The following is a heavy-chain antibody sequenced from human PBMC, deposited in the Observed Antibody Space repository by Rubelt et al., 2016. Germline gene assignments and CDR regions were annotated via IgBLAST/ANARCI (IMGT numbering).Heavy chain of an antibody. D-gene: IGHD1-14*01. CDR3: ARDIRSTYMDA. J-gene: IGHJ6*02. V-gene: IGHV3-21*01. Sequence: EVQLVESGGGLVKPGGSLRLSCAASGFTFSSYSMNWVRQAPGKGLEWVSSISSSTSFIYYADSVKGRSTISRDNSKNTLDLQMNSLRAEDTAIYYCARDIRSTYMDAWGQGTTVTVSS. CDR2: ISSSTSFI. CDR1: GFTFSSYS.